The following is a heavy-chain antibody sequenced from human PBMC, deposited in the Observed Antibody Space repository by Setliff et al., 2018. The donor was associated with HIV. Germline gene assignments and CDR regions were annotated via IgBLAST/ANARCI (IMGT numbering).Heavy chain of an antibody. D-gene: IGHD6-13*01. J-gene: IGHJ3*02. Sequence: PGGSLRLSCAASGFTFSNAWMSWVRQAPGKGLEWVGRIKSKTDGGTTDYAAPVKGRFTISRHNSKNTLYLQLNSLRAEDTAVYYCARVSKSSPDAFDIWGQGTMVTVSS. CDR2: IKSKTDGGTT. CDR1: GFTFSNAW. V-gene: IGHV3-15*01. CDR3: ARVSKSSPDAFDI.